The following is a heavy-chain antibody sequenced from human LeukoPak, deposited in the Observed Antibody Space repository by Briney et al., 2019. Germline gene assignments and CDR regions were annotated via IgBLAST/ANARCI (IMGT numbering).Heavy chain of an antibody. D-gene: IGHD3-22*01. J-gene: IGHJ4*02. CDR1: GFTFSSFG. Sequence: GGSLRLSCTACGFTFSSFGMSWVRQAPGQGLEWVAAISGGGRSTYYADSVKGRFAISRDNSKNTLYLQMNSLSAEDTAVYFCAKMENYESSGPSYYDYWGQGTLVTVSS. V-gene: IGHV3-23*01. CDR3: AKMENYESSGPSYYDY. CDR2: ISGGGRST.